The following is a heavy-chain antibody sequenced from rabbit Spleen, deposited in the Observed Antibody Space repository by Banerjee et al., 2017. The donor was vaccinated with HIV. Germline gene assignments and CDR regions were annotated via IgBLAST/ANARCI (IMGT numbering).Heavy chain of an antibody. Sequence: QEQLVESGGGLVKPEGSLTLTCKASQFSFSDRDVMCWVCQAPGKGLEWIACINAATGKPVYATWAKGRFTISRTSSTTVTLRMTSLTAADTATYFCARDLVAVIGWNFNLWGQGTLVTVS. CDR1: QFSFSDRDV. J-gene: IGHJ4*01. V-gene: IGHV1S45*01. CDR3: ARDLVAVIGWNFNL. CDR2: INAATGKP. D-gene: IGHD1-1*01.